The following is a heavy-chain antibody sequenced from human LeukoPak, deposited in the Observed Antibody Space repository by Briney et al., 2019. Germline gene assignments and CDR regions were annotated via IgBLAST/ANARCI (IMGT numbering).Heavy chain of an antibody. CDR3: ARGCGDYGLHYYYYGMDV. D-gene: IGHD4-17*01. Sequence: PSETLSLTCAVSGGSISSNNWWGWVRQPPGKGLEWIGYIHYSGSTYYNPSLKSRVTISVDTSKNQFSLKLSSVTAADTAVYYCARGCGDYGLHYYYYGMDVWGQGTTVTVSS. J-gene: IGHJ6*02. CDR1: GGSISSNNW. V-gene: IGHV4-30-4*01. CDR2: IHYSGST.